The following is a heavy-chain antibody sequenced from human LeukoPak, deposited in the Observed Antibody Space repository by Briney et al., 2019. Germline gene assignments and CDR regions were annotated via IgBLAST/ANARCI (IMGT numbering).Heavy chain of an antibody. V-gene: IGHV1-69*05. CDR2: IIPIFGTA. D-gene: IGHD6-13*01. CDR3: ARDSTSYSSSIYFQH. Sequence: SVKVSCKASGGTFRSYAISWVRQAPGQGLEWMGGIIPIFGTANYAQKFQGRVTITTDESTSTAYMELSSLRSEDTAVYYCARDSTSYSSSIYFQHWGQGTLVTVSS. CDR1: GGTFRSYA. J-gene: IGHJ1*01.